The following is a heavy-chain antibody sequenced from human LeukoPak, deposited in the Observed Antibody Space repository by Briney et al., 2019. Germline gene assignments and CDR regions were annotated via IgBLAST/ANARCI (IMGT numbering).Heavy chain of an antibody. J-gene: IGHJ6*03. Sequence: GGSLRLSCAASGFTFSNYGMHWVRQAPGKGLEWVAFIRSDGSNKYYADSVKGRFTTSRDTSKNTLYLQMNSLRAEDTAVYYCAGYYGSGSYYNYYYYYMDVWGKGTTVTISS. CDR1: GFTFSNYG. CDR2: IRSDGSNK. V-gene: IGHV3-30*02. D-gene: IGHD3-10*01. CDR3: AGYYGSGSYYNYYYYYMDV.